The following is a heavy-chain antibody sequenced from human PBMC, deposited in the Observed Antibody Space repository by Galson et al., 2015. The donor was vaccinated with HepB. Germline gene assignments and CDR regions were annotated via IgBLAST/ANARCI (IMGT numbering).Heavy chain of an antibody. CDR3: ARGTYSNGGFSFLIDC. CDR2: ISSDGTSD. CDR1: GFTFSSHA. D-gene: IGHD2-15*01. J-gene: IGHJ4*02. V-gene: IGHV3-30-3*01. Sequence: SLRLSCAASGFTFSSHALHWVRQTPGKGLEWVAIISSDGTSDHYADSVKGRFTISRDSSKNTLYLQMNTVGPEDTAIYHCARGTYSNGGFSFLIDCWGQGTLVTVSS.